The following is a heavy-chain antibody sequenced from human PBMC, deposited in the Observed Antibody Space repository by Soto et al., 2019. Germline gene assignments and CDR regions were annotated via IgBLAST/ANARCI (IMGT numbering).Heavy chain of an antibody. Sequence: PAETLALSGTFCVGFISSGGYCWSWIRQYPGKGLEWIWYIYFSVSTYYNPSLRSLFTMSVDTSKNQFSLNLSSVTAADTALYYCARDKVGWFDPWGQGTLVTVSS. CDR2: IYFSVST. V-gene: IGHV4-31*01. CDR3: ARDKVGWFDP. J-gene: IGHJ5*02. CDR1: VGFISSGGYC.